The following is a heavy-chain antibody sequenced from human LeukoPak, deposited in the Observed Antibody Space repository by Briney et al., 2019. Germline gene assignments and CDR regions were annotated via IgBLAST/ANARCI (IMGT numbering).Heavy chain of an antibody. CDR1: GYTFTGYY. Sequence: GASVKVSCKASGYTFTGYYMHWVRQAPGQGLEWMGWINPNSGGTNYAQKFQGWVTMTRETSISTAYMELSRLRSDDTAVYYCARGGITGTTRGPTRLNDAFDIWGQGTMVTVSS. CDR2: INPNSGGT. D-gene: IGHD1-20*01. J-gene: IGHJ3*02. CDR3: ARGGITGTTRGPTRLNDAFDI. V-gene: IGHV1-2*04.